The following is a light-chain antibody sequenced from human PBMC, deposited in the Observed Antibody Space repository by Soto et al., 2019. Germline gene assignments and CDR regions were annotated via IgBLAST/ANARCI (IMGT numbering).Light chain of an antibody. CDR1: RSVGNN. CDR2: AAS. CDR3: QQYHRYST. Sequence: EIVLTQSPATLSLSPGERATLSCRASRSVGNNLAWYQKKPGQAPGLLIYAASTRATGIPARFSGSGSGTDFTLTISSLEPEDFAVYYCQQYHRYSTFGQGTRVDIK. J-gene: IGKJ1*01. V-gene: IGKV3-11*01.